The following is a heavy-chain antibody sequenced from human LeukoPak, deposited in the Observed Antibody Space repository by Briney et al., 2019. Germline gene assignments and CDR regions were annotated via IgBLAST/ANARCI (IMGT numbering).Heavy chain of an antibody. CDR1: RGSISSSSYY. Sequence: KPSETLSLTCTVSRGSISSSSYYWGWIRQPPGKRLEWIVSFYYIGGTYYNPSLEGRVSISADSSKNQFSLKLTSVTAADTALYYCARILTTFASWGQGTLVTVSS. V-gene: IGHV4-39*01. CDR3: ARILTTFAS. D-gene: IGHD4-11*01. J-gene: IGHJ4*02. CDR2: FYYIGGT.